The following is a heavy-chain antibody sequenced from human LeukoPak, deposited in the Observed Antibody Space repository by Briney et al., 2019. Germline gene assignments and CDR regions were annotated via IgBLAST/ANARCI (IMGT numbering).Heavy chain of an antibody. CDR3: AKAHYDLLTPYDY. CDR1: GFTFSSYA. J-gene: IGHJ4*02. D-gene: IGHD3-9*01. V-gene: IGHV3-23*01. Sequence: GGSLRLSCAASGFTFSSYAMSWVRQAPGKGLEWVSAISDSGGSTYYADSVKGRFTISRDNSKNTLFLQMNSLRAEDTAVYYCAKAHYDLLTPYDYWGQGTLVTVSS. CDR2: ISDSGGST.